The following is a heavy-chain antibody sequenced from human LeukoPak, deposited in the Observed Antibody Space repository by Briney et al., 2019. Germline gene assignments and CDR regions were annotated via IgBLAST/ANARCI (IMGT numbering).Heavy chain of an antibody. V-gene: IGHV4-59*12. CDR3: ARGDYGVDH. J-gene: IGHJ4*02. Sequence: SETLSLTCTVSGGSISSYHWSWFRQAPGKGLEWIGYIYDSGSTNFNPSLKSRVTISVDTSKNQFSLKLSSVTAADTAVYYCARGDYGVDHWGQGTLVTVSS. CDR1: GGSISSYH. CDR2: IYDSGST. D-gene: IGHD4-17*01.